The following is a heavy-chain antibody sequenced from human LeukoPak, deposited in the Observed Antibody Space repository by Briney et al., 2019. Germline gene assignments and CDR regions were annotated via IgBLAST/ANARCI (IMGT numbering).Heavy chain of an antibody. V-gene: IGHV1-69*04. CDR3: ARDQRTQDCGSGMNDLDY. CDR2: IIPIFGIA. CDR1: GGTFSSYA. Sequence: ASVKVSCKASGGTFSSYAISWVRQAPGQGLEWMGRIIPIFGIANYAQNFQGSVTITADKSTSTAYLELSSLRSEDTAVYYCARDQRTQDCGSGMNDLDYWGQGTMVTVSS. J-gene: IGHJ4*02. D-gene: IGHD3-10*01.